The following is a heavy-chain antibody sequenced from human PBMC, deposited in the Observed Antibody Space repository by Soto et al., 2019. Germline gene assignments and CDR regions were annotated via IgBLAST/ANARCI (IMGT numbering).Heavy chain of an antibody. Sequence: SETLSLTCTISGGSIRGYYWSWVRQSAGKGLEWIGYMYYGGRTNYNPSLKSRVTISVDTSKMQVSLKLSSVTAADTAVYFCARGTPSPLIVRSSRGPWFDPWGQGTLVTVSS. CDR3: ARGTPSPLIVRSSRGPWFDP. CDR2: MYYGGRT. CDR1: GGSIRGYY. J-gene: IGHJ5*02. V-gene: IGHV4-59*08. D-gene: IGHD2-15*01.